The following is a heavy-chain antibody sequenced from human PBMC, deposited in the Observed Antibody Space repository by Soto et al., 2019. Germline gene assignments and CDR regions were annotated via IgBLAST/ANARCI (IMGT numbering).Heavy chain of an antibody. CDR1: GGSITSYY. Sequence: PSETLSLTCNVSGGSITSYYWTWIRQPPGKGLELIGHISYSGGSKYNPSFRSRVSMSIDTSKSQVSLRLSSVTAADTAIYYCARDLYQGLSWFDPWGQGTLVTVSS. J-gene: IGHJ5*02. D-gene: IGHD3-16*02. V-gene: IGHV4-59*01. CDR3: ARDLYQGLSWFDP. CDR2: ISYSGGS.